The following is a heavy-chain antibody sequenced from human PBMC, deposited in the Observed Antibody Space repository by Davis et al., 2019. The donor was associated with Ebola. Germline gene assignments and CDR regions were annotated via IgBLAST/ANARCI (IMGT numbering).Heavy chain of an antibody. CDR1: GGSISSGGYY. CDR2: IYYSGST. J-gene: IGHJ4*02. D-gene: IGHD3-10*01. V-gene: IGHV4-31*03. Sequence: PSETLSLTCTVSGGSISSGGYYWSWIRQHPGKGLEWIGYIYYSGSTYYNPSLKSRVTISVDTSKNQFSLKLSSVTAADTAVYYCARAPKVLLWFGELLGPLDYWGQGTLVTVSS. CDR3: ARAPKVLLWFGELLGPLDY.